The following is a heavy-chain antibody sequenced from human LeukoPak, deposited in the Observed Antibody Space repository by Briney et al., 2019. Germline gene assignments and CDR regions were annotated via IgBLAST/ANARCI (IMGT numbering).Heavy chain of an antibody. D-gene: IGHD1-7*01. J-gene: IGHJ5*02. CDR1: GFAFSSYS. CDR3: ARGATDTTRWFDP. V-gene: IGHV3-48*01. CDR2: ISSSSSTI. Sequence: LPGGSLRLSCAASGFAFSSYSMNWVRQAPGKGLEWVSYISSSSSTIYYADSVKGRFTISRDNAKNSLYLQMNSLRAEDTATYYCARGATDTTRWFDPWGQGTLVTVSS.